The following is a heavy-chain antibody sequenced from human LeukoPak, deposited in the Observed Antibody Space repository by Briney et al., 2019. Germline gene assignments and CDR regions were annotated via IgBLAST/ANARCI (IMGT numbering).Heavy chain of an antibody. V-gene: IGHV4-34*01. CDR3: AREQVVYGDYSWFDP. J-gene: IGHJ5*02. CDR1: GGSFSGYY. Sequence: SETLSLTCAVYGGSFSGYYWSWIRQPPGKGLEWIGEINHSGSTNYNPSLKSRVTISVDTSKNQFSLKLSSVTAADTAVYYCAREQVVYGDYSWFDPWGQGTLVTVSS. D-gene: IGHD4-17*01. CDR2: INHSGST.